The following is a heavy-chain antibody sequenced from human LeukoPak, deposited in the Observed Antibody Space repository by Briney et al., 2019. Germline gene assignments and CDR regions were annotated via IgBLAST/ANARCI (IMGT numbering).Heavy chain of an antibody. CDR2: IYTSGST. D-gene: IGHD2-15*01. J-gene: IGHJ4*02. Sequence: SQTLSLTCTVSGGSISSGSYYWSWIRQPAGKGLEWIGRIYTSGSTNYNPSLKSRVTISVDTSKNQFSLKLSSVTAADTAVYYSARVARSSQYCSGGSCSRGYFDYWGQGTLVTVSS. CDR1: GGSISSGSYY. V-gene: IGHV4-61*02. CDR3: ARVARSSQYCSGGSCSRGYFDY.